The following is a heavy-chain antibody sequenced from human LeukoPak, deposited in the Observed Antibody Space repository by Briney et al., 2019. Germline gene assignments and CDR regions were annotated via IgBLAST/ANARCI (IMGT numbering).Heavy chain of an antibody. CDR3: ARDFATWYFDY. Sequence: ASVKVSCKASGYTFSSYFLHWVRQAPGQGLEWLGTINPGGGSASNAQKFQGRVTMTRDTSTSTVYMELSSLRSEDTAVYYCARDFATWYFDYWGQGTLVTVSS. J-gene: IGHJ4*02. D-gene: IGHD2-15*01. V-gene: IGHV1-46*01. CDR2: INPGGGSA. CDR1: GYTFSSYF.